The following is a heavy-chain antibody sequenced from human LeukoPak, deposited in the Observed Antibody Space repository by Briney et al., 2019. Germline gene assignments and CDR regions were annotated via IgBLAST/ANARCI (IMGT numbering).Heavy chain of an antibody. Sequence: GGSLRLSCAASGVTFSSYGMHWVRQAPGKGLEWVALISSDGNDKLYGDSVKGRFTISRDDSKSTLYLQLNSLRAEDTAVYYCTTKVIRGNSGDDYDDWGQGTLVTVSS. V-gene: IGHV3-30*03. J-gene: IGHJ4*02. CDR2: ISSDGNDK. CDR3: TTKVIRGNSGDDYDD. CDR1: GVTFSSYG. D-gene: IGHD5-12*01.